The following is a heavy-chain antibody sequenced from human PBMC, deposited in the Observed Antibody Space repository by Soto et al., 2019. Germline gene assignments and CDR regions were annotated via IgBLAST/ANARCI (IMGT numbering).Heavy chain of an antibody. CDR3: ARKQWLVVVNWFDP. J-gene: IGHJ5*02. D-gene: IGHD6-19*01. Sequence: PSETLSLTCTVSGGSIDSYYWTWIRQPPGKGLEWIGYVYYTGTTTYSPSLKSRVTISVDTSMNQISLKLSSVTAADTAVYYCARKQWLVVVNWFDPWGQGTLVTVSS. CDR2: VYYTGTT. CDR1: GGSIDSYY. V-gene: IGHV4-59*08.